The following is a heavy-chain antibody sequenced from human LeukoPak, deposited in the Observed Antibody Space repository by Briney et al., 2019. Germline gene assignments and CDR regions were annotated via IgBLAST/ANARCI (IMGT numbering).Heavy chain of an antibody. J-gene: IGHJ4*02. CDR1: GFTFSGSA. Sequence: PGGSLRLSCAASGFTFSGSAMHWVRQASGKGLEWVGRIRSKANSYATAYAASVKGSFTISRDDSKNTAYLQMNSLKTEDTAVYYCTVPGSSGWSYWGQGTLVTVSS. CDR3: TVPGSSGWSY. V-gene: IGHV3-73*01. CDR2: IRSKANSYAT. D-gene: IGHD6-19*01.